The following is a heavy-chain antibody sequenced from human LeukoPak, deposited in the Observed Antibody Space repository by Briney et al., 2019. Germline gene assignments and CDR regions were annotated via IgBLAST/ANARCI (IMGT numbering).Heavy chain of an antibody. Sequence: GGSLRLSCAASGFTFSAYTMNWVRQAPGKGLEWVSSISSSFNIYYADSVKGRFTISRDNAKNSLYLQMNSLRAEDTAVYYCASTLGYPDYWGQGTLVTVSS. V-gene: IGHV3-21*01. D-gene: IGHD2-15*01. CDR2: ISSSFNI. CDR3: ASTLGYPDY. CDR1: GFTFSAYT. J-gene: IGHJ4*02.